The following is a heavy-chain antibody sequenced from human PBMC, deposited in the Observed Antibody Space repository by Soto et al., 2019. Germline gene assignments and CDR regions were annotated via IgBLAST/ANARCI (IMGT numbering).Heavy chain of an antibody. CDR2: IFYSGST. CDR3: ARVKYQLLSEFDY. CDR1: GGSISTYY. J-gene: IGHJ4*02. D-gene: IGHD2-2*01. V-gene: IGHV4-59*08. Sequence: TSETLSLTCAVSGGSISTYYWSWIRQPPGQGLEWIGYIFYSGSTNYNPSLKSRVTISVDTSNNQFSLNLSSVTAADTAVYYCARVKYQLLSEFDYWGQGTLVTVSS.